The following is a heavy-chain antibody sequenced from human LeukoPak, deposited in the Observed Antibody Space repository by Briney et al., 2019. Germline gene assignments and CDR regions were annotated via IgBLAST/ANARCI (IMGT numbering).Heavy chain of an antibody. CDR3: ARAPGYGDYYAFDI. CDR1: GGSISSYY. Sequence: PSETLSLTCTVSGGSISSYYWSWIRQPPGKGLEWIGYIYHSGSTYYNPSLKSRVTISVDGSKNQFSLKLSSVTAADTAVYYCARAPGYGDYYAFDIWGQGTMVTVSS. CDR2: IYHSGST. V-gene: IGHV4-59*12. D-gene: IGHD4-17*01. J-gene: IGHJ3*02.